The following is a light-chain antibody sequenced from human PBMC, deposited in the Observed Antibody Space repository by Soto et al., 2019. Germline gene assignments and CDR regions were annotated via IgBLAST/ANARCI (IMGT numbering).Light chain of an antibody. J-gene: IGKJ5*01. CDR2: DAS. Sequence: EIVMTQSPATLSVSPGERATLSCRASQSVSSNLAWYQQKPGQAPRLLIYDASTRATGIPARFSGSGSETDFTLTVSSLRSEDSAVYYCQQYNYWPITFRQGTRLEIK. CDR1: QSVSSN. V-gene: IGKV3-15*01. CDR3: QQYNYWPIT.